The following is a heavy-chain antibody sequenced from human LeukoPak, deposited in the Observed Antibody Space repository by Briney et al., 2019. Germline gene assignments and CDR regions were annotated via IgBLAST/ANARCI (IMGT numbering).Heavy chain of an antibody. CDR2: ISWSGDSI. D-gene: IGHD2-2*02. V-gene: IGHV3-9*01. Sequence: GGSLRLSCAASGFTFDDYAMHGVRQAPGKGLEWVSGISWSGDSIGYADSVKGRFTISRDDANNSLYLQMNSLRAEDTALYYCARAYIGAFDIWGQGTMVTVSS. CDR1: GFTFDDYA. J-gene: IGHJ3*02. CDR3: ARAYIGAFDI.